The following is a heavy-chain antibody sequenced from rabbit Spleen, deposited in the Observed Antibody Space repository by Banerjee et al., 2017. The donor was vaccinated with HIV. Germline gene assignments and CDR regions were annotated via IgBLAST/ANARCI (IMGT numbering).Heavy chain of an antibody. V-gene: IGHV1S45*01. J-gene: IGHJ3*01. CDR2: INTYTGKT. CDR1: GFSFSDRDV. CDR3: ARDLPEIVGWNFGF. D-gene: IGHD1-1*01. Sequence: QEQLVESGGGLVKPEGSLTLTCKASGFSFSDRDVMCWVRQAPGKGLQWIACINTYTGKTFYATWAKGRFTISRASSTTVFLQVTRLTVADTATYFCARDLPEIVGWNFGFWGQGTLVTVS.